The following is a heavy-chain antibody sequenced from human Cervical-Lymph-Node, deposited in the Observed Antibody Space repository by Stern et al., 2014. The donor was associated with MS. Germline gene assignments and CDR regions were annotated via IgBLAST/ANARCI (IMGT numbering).Heavy chain of an antibody. CDR3: AVRRRSLYYFDS. Sequence: QVQLQESGPGLVKPSQTLSLTCSVSGASVSSDGFYWTWIRQHPGEGLEWLGYISYSGNTYYNPSLRSRLSISLDTSENQFSLKVSSVTVADTAVYYCAVRRRSLYYFDSWGQGTRVTVSS. CDR1: GASVSSDGFY. D-gene: IGHD1-26*01. J-gene: IGHJ4*02. CDR2: ISYSGNT. V-gene: IGHV4-31*03.